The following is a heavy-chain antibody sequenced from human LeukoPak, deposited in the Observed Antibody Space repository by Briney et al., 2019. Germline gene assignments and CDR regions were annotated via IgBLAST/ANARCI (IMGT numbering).Heavy chain of an antibody. D-gene: IGHD3-9*01. V-gene: IGHV3-64D*06. CDR3: VTVRGYFDSSGTDY. Sequence: GGSLRLYCSASGFTFSSYTVHWVRQDPGEGLEFLSALTSTGGNTYYADSVTGRFTLSSDNSKNTLYLQMSSLRAEDTAVYYCVTVRGYFDSSGTDYWGQGTLVTVSS. J-gene: IGHJ4*02. CDR2: LTSTGGNT. CDR1: GFTFSSYT.